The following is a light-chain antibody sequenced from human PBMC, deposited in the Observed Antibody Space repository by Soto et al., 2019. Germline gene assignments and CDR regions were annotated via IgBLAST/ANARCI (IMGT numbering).Light chain of an antibody. Sequence: QSALTQPASVSGSPGQSITISCTGTSSDVGSYNLVSWYQQHPGKAPKLMIYEGSQRPSGASNRFSGSKFGNTASLTISGLQAEDEADYYCCSYAGGSTYVFGTGTKLTVL. CDR1: SSDVGSYNL. CDR2: EGS. J-gene: IGLJ1*01. CDR3: CSYAGGSTYV. V-gene: IGLV2-23*01.